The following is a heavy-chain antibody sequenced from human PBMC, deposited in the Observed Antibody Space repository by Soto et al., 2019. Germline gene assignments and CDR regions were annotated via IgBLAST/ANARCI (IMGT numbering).Heavy chain of an antibody. J-gene: IGHJ5*02. V-gene: IGHV3-30*18. CDR2: ISYDGSNK. CDR1: GFTFSSYG. D-gene: IGHD2-15*01. CDR3: AKKGYCSGGSCSNWFDP. Sequence: GGSLRLSCAASGFTFSSYGMHWVRQAPGKGLEWVAVISYDGSNKYYADSVKGRFTISRDNSKNTLYLQMNSLRAEDTAVYYCAKKGYCSGGSCSNWFDPWGQGTLVTVS.